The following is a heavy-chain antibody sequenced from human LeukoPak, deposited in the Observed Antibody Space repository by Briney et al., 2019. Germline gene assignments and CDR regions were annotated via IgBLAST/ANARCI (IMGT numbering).Heavy chain of an antibody. CDR3: AREYYGTFDI. J-gene: IGHJ3*02. V-gene: IGHV3-30-3*01. CDR2: ISYDGSIK. Sequence: GGSLRLSCAASGFTFNTHAMHWVRQAPGKGLEWVAFISYDGSIKYYADSVKGRFTISRDNSKNTLYLQMSSLRTEDTAVYYCAREYYGTFDIWGQGTMVTVSS. CDR1: GFTFNTHA. D-gene: IGHD4-17*01.